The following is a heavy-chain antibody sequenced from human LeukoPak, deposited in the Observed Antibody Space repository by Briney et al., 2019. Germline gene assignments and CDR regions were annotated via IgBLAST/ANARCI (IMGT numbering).Heavy chain of an antibody. J-gene: IGHJ4*02. V-gene: IGHV3-9*01. CDR3: ARDQGSAGTTLDY. CDR2: ISWNSGSI. CDR1: GFTFDDYA. D-gene: IGHD1-7*01. Sequence: AGGSLRLSCAASGFTFDDYAMHWVRQAPGKGLEWVSGISWNSGSIGYADSVKGRFTISRDNAKNSLYLQMNSLRAEDTAVYYCARDQGSAGTTLDYWGQGTLVTVSS.